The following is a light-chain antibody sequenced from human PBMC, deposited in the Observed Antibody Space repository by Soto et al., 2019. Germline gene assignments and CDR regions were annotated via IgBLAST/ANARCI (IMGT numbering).Light chain of an antibody. J-gene: IGKJ1*01. V-gene: IGKV3-15*01. CDR1: QSVSSD. CDR3: QQYNNWPRT. CDR2: GAS. Sequence: IGMKNSLATLSVSEGEGSANYFSASQSVSSDLAWYQQKPGQAPRLLIYGASTRATGIPARFSGSGSGTEFTLTIDSLQSEDFAVYYCQQYNNWPRTFGQGTKVDNK.